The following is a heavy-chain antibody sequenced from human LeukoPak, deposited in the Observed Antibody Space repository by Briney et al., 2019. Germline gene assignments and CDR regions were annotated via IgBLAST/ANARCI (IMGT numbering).Heavy chain of an antibody. CDR2: ISGTSNTI. CDR3: ARDLGSYSSGWYMGFDY. Sequence: GGSLRLSCVGAGFSFSSYSMNWVRQAPGKGLEWVSYISGTSNTIYYADSVKGRFTVSRDNAKNSLYLQMNSLRAEDTAIYYCARDLGSYSSGWYMGFDYWGQGTLVTVSS. J-gene: IGHJ4*02. D-gene: IGHD6-19*01. V-gene: IGHV3-48*01. CDR1: GFSFSSYS.